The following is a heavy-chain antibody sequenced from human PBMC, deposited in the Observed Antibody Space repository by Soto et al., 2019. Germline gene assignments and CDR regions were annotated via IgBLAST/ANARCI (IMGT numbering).Heavy chain of an antibody. CDR3: ARAHYYDSSGYYYRFDY. J-gene: IGHJ4*02. D-gene: IGHD3-22*01. Sequence: QVQLQESGPGLVKPSPTLSLTCTVSGGSPNRGGSYWSWIRQHPGKGLEWIGYIYYTGRTYYNPFLMCRVTISVDTSKNQFSLKLSSVTAADTAVYDCARAHYYDSSGYYYRFDYWGQGTLVTVSS. CDR1: GGSPNRGGSY. CDR2: IYYTGRT. V-gene: IGHV4-31*03.